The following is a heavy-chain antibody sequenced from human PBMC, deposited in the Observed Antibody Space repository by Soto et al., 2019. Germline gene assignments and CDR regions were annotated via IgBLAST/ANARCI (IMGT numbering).Heavy chain of an antibody. CDR2: ISSSGGST. CDR1: GFTFSSYA. CDR3: AKNLYITT. Sequence: ESGGALVQPGGSLRLSCAASGFTFSSYAMNWVRQAPGKGLEWVSSISSSGGSTYYGDSVKGRFTISRDNSKNTLDLQMNSLRADDTALYYCAKNLYITTWGQGTLVTVSS. J-gene: IGHJ5*02. V-gene: IGHV3-23*01.